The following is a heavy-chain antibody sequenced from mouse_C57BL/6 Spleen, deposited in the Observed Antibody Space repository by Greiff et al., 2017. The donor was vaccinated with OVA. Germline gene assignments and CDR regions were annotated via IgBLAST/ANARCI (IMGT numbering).Heavy chain of an antibody. Sequence: VKLQESDAELVKPGASVKISCKVSGYTFTDHTIHWMKQRPEQGLEWIGYIYPRDGSTKYNEKFKGKATLTADKSSSTAYMQLNSLTSEDSAVYFCASPNWGRGDYFDYWGQGTTLTVSS. J-gene: IGHJ2*01. CDR2: IYPRDGST. D-gene: IGHD4-1*01. V-gene: IGHV1-78*01. CDR3: ASPNWGRGDYFDY. CDR1: GYTFTDHT.